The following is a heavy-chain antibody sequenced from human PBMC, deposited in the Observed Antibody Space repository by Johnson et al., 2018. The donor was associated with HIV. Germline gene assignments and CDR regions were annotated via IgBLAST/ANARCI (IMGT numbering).Heavy chain of an antibody. CDR1: GFIFSGFG. CDR2: ISYDGGNK. CDR3: ARERFSDMLTGYHAFDG. Sequence: QEQLVESGGGVVQPGKSLRLYCAASGFIFSGFGLHWVRQAPGKGLEWVASISYDGGNKYYADSVRGRITISRDNSKNILYLQMNSLRPEDTAVYYCARERFSDMLTGYHAFDGWGQGTMVTVSS. V-gene: IGHV3-30*03. D-gene: IGHD3-9*01. J-gene: IGHJ3*01.